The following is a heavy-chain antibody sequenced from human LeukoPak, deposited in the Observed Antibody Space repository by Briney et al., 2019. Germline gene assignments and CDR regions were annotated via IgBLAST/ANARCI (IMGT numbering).Heavy chain of an antibody. Sequence: SETLSLTCAVYGGSFSSYYWSWIRQPPGKGLEWIGNIYYSGTTNYNPSLKSRVTISLDTSKNQFSLKLSSVTAADTAVYYCARVGFDYFWGNPPYYYYYMDVWGKGTTVTVSS. CDR3: ARVGFDYFWGNPPYYYYYMDV. J-gene: IGHJ6*03. V-gene: IGHV4-59*01. D-gene: IGHD3-16*01. CDR2: IYYSGTT. CDR1: GGSFSSYY.